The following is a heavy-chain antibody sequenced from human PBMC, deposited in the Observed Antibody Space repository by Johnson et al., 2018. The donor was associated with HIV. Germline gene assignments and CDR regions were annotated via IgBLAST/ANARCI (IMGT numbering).Heavy chain of an antibody. CDR3: AGGRWLHLGAFDI. CDR2: INWNGGST. V-gene: IGHV3-20*04. CDR1: GFTFDDYD. Sequence: VQLVESGGDLVQPGGSLRLSCAAAGFTFDDYDMSWVRQAPGMGLEWVSGINWNGGSTGYADSVKGRFTISRDNAKNSLYLQMNSLRAEDTAVYYCAGGRWLHLGAFDIWGQGTMVTVSS. J-gene: IGHJ3*02. D-gene: IGHD5-24*01.